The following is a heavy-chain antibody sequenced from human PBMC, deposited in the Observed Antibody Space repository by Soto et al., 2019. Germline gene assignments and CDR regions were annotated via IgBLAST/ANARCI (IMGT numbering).Heavy chain of an antibody. CDR1: GGSISSSHSY. Sequence: SSETLSLTCSVSGGSISSSHSYWGWIRQAPGKGLEWIGNVYYSGGTYYRPSLKSRVTISIDTSKNQFSLQLKSVTPEDTAVYYCVRDRYSSSGWFDPWGQGTPVTVSS. V-gene: IGHV4-39*02. CDR2: VYYSGGT. CDR3: VRDRYSSSGWFDP. D-gene: IGHD3-10*01. J-gene: IGHJ5*02.